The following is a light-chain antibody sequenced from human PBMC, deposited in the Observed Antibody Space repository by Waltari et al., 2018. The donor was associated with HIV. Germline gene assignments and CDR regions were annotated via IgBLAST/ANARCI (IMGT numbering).Light chain of an antibody. Sequence: QSALTQPRPGSGSPGQSVTIPCTGTSRAVGLSTYVPVYQQQPGKVPKLRIYDPDDRPSGVPDRFSGSKSGTTASLTISGLQAEDEAFYYCCSYAGSYTLIFGGGTKLTVL. J-gene: IGLJ2*01. CDR2: DPD. CDR1: SRAVGLSTY. V-gene: IGLV2-11*01. CDR3: CSYAGSYTLI.